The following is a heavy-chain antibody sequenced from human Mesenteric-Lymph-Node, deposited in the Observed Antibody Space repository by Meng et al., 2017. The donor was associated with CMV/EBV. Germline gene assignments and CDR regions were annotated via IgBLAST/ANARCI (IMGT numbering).Heavy chain of an antibody. Sequence: YTCASYDMHWERQEPGQGIEWMGIINPSGGSTSYAQKFQGRVTMTRDTSTSTVYMELSSLRSEDTAVYYCAIYDYYGSGSPLSPFDYWGQGTLVTVSS. D-gene: IGHD3-10*01. V-gene: IGHV1-46*01. CDR2: INPSGGST. J-gene: IGHJ4*02. CDR3: AIYDYYGSGSPLSPFDY. CDR1: YTCASYD.